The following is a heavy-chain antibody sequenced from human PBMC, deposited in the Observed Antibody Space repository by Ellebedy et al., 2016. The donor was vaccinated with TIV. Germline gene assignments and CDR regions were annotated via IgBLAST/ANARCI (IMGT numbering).Heavy chain of an antibody. J-gene: IGHJ6*02. V-gene: IGHV3-30*02. CDR1: GFTFSSYG. D-gene: IGHD4-11*01. Sequence: GGSLRLXXAASGFTFSSYGMHWVRQAPGKGLEWVAVIWYDGSNKYYADSVKGRFTISRDNSKNTLYLQMNSLRAEDTAVYYCAKDKDYSNYVGADVSYGMDVWGQGTTVTVSS. CDR2: IWYDGSNK. CDR3: AKDKDYSNYVGADVSYGMDV.